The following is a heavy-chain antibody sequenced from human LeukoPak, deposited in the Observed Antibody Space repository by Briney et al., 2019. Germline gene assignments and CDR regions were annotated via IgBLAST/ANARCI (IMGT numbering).Heavy chain of an antibody. CDR3: ARDNGPGEDSSGYYLFDY. D-gene: IGHD3-22*01. CDR2: IIPILGTA. J-gene: IGHJ4*02. Sequence: ASVKVSCKASGGTFSSYAISWVRQAPGQGLEWMGGIIPILGTANYAQKFQGRVTITTDESTSTAYMELSSLRSEDTAVYYCARDNGPGEDSSGYYLFDYWGQGTLVTVSS. CDR1: GGTFSSYA. V-gene: IGHV1-69*05.